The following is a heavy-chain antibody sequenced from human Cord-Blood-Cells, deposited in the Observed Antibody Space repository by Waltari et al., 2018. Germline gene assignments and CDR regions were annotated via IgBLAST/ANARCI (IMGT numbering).Heavy chain of an antibody. Sequence: QVQLLQSGAEVKKPGASLKVSCKASGYTFTGYYMHWVRQAPGQGLEWLGWINPNSGGTNYAQKFQGRVTMTRDTSISTAYMELSRLRSDDTAVYYCARGGSGDRGSYWYFDLWGRGTLVTVSS. D-gene: IGHD3-10*01. V-gene: IGHV1-2*02. CDR1: GYTFTGYY. J-gene: IGHJ2*01. CDR3: ARGGSGDRGSYWYFDL. CDR2: INPNSGGT.